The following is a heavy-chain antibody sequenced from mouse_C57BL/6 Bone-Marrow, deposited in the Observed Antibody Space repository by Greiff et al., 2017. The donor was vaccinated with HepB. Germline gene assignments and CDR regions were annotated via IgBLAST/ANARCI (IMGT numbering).Heavy chain of an antibody. D-gene: IGHD2-4*01. CDR3: ARDTRLRL. J-gene: IGHJ2*01. Sequence: VQLQQSGPELVKPGASVKISCKASGYTFTDYYMNWVKQSHGKSLEWIGDINPNNGGTSYNQKFKGKATLTVDKSSSTAYMELRSLTSEDSAVYYCARDTRLRLWGQGTTLTVSS. V-gene: IGHV1-26*01. CDR2: INPNNGGT. CDR1: GYTFTDYY.